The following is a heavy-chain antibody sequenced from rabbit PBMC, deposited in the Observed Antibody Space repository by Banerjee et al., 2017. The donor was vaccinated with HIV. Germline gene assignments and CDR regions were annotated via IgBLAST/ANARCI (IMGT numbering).Heavy chain of an antibody. Sequence: QEQLVESGGGLVQPGGSLKLSCKASGFDFSSYGVSWVRQAPGKGLEWIGYIDPVFRSTYYASWVNGRFTISSHNAQNTLYLQLNSLTAADTATYFCARSSGYGRLDLWGPGTLVTVS. CDR2: IDPVFRST. V-gene: IGHV1S47*01. J-gene: IGHJ6*01. D-gene: IGHD1-1*01. CDR1: GFDFSSYG. CDR3: ARSSGYGRLDL.